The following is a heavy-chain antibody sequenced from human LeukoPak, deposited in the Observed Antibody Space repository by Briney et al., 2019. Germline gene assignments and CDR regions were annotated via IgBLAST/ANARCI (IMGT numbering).Heavy chain of an antibody. CDR2: ISWNSGSI. CDR3: AKDMNPTRLVATITPLDY. D-gene: IGHD5-12*01. CDR1: GFTFDDYA. Sequence: GRSLRLSCAASGFTFDDYAMHWVRQAPGKGLEWVSGISWNSGSIGYADSVEGRFTISRDNAKNSLYLQMNSLRAEDTALYYCAKDMNPTRLVATITPLDYWGQGTLVTVSS. V-gene: IGHV3-9*01. J-gene: IGHJ4*02.